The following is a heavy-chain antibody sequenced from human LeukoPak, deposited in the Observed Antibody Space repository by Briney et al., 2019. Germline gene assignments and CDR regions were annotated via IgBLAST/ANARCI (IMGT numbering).Heavy chain of an antibody. V-gene: IGHV1-46*01. D-gene: IGHD5-24*01. CDR3: ARGTMATITDY. Sequence: GASVKVSCKASGYTFTSYYMHWVRQAPGQGLEWMGIINPSGGSTSYVQKFQGRVTMTRDTSTGTVYMELSGLRSEDTAVYYCARGTMATITDYWGQGTLVTVSS. J-gene: IGHJ4*02. CDR2: INPSGGST. CDR1: GYTFTSYY.